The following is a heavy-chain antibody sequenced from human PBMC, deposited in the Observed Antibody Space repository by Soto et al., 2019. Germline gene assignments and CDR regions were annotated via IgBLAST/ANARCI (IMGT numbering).Heavy chain of an antibody. J-gene: IGHJ4*02. CDR1: GGSISSGDYY. CDR2: IYYSGST. D-gene: IGHD3-22*01. V-gene: IGHV4-30-4*01. CDR3: ATYYYDSSGYYYFDY. Sequence: KPSETLSLTCTVSGGSISSGDYYWSWIRQPPGKGLEWIGYIYYSGSTYYNPSLKSRVTISVDTSKNQFSLKLSSVTAADTAVYYCATYYYDSSGYYYFDYWGPGTLVTVSS.